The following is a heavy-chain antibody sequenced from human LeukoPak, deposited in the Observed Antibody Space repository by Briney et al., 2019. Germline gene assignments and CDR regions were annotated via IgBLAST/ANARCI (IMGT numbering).Heavy chain of an antibody. CDR2: IYYSGCT. CDR3: ARSNIRYGSGGACANDGSDY. D-gene: IGHD2-15*01. CDR1: GVSISSSSYY. J-gene: IGHJ4*02. Sequence: SETLSRTCTVSGVSISSSSYYWGWIRQPPGKGLEWIGSIYYSGCTYYLQSLNTLVTNTVATTTYQFSLRLSSVTAADTAVSYCARSNIRYGSGGACANDGSDYWGQGTLVTVSS. V-gene: IGHV4-39*01.